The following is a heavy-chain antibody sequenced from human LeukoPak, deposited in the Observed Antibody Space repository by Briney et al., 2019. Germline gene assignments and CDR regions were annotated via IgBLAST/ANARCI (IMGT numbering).Heavy chain of an antibody. D-gene: IGHD3-10*01. J-gene: IGHJ4*02. V-gene: IGHV4-39*07. Sequence: RPSETLSLTCTVSGGSISSSSYYWGWIRQPPGKGLEWIGSIYYSGSTNYNPSLKSRVTISVDTSKNQFSLKLSSVTAADTAVYYCARGIHPTYLLRGGSGSYYDYWGQGTLVTVSS. CDR2: IYYSGST. CDR1: GGSISSSSYY. CDR3: ARGIHPTYLLRGGSGSYYDY.